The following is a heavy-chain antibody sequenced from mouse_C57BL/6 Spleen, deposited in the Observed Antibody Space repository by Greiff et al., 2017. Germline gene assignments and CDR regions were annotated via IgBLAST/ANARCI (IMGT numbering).Heavy chain of an antibody. J-gene: IGHJ4*01. CDR3: ARGFNGSRYPYYYAMDY. CDR2: IDPSDSYT. Sequence: QVQLQQPGAELVMPGASVKLSCKASGYTFTSYWMHWVKQRPGQGLEWIGEIDPSDSYTNYNQKFKGKSTLTVDKSSSTAYMQLSSLTSEYSAVXDCARGFNGSRYPYYYAMDYWGQGTSVTVSS. D-gene: IGHD1-1*01. V-gene: IGHV1-69*01. CDR1: GYTFTSYW.